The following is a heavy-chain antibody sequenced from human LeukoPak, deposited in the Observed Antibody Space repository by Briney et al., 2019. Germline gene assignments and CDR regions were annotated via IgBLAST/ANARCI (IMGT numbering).Heavy chain of an antibody. V-gene: IGHV4-59*08. CDR2: IYYSGST. CDR3: ARGPRIGGYFDF. CDR1: GGSISSYY. Sequence: PSETLSLTCTVSGGSISSYYWSWIRQPPGKGLEWIGYIYYSGSTNYNPSLKSRVTISVDTSKNQFSLKLSSVTAADTAVYYCARGPRIGGYFDFWGQGTLVTVSS. D-gene: IGHD3-3*01. J-gene: IGHJ4*02.